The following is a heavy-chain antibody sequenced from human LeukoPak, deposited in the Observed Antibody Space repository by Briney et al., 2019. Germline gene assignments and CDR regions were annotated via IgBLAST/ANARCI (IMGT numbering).Heavy chain of an antibody. D-gene: IGHD2-2*01. J-gene: IGHJ5*02. CDR2: IYYSGST. CDR3: ARVGSYSVVPAALNWFDP. V-gene: IGHV4-59*08. CDR1: GGSISSYY. Sequence: SETLSLTCTVSGGSISSYYWSWIRQPPGKGLEWIGYIYYSGSTNYNPSLKSRVTISVDTSKNQFSLKLSSVTAADTAVYYCARVGSYSVVPAALNWFDPWGQGTLVTVSS.